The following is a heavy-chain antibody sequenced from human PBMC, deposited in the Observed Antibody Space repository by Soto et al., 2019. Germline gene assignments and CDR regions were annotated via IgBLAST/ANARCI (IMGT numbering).Heavy chain of an antibody. CDR1: GYTFTSYD. D-gene: IGHD3-22*01. J-gene: IGHJ5*02. V-gene: IGHV1-8*01. Sequence: ASVKVSCKASGYTFTSYDINWVRQATGQGLEWMGWMNPNSGNTGYAQKFQGRVTMTRDTSISTAYMELSSLGSDDTAVYYCARDKYYDSSGLNWFDPWGQGTLVTVSS. CDR3: ARDKYYDSSGLNWFDP. CDR2: MNPNSGNT.